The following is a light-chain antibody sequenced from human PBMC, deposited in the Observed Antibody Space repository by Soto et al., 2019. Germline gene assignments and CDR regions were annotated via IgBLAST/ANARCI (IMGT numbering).Light chain of an antibody. J-gene: IGLJ2*01. Sequence: QSVLTQPASVSGSPGQSITISCTGTSSDLGGYNYVSWYQQHPGKAPKLMIYGVSNRPSGVSGRFFGSKSGNTASLTISGLQPEDEADYYCSSYRSSIIPVVFGGGTQLTVL. CDR1: SSDLGGYNY. CDR2: GVS. CDR3: SSYRSSIIPVV. V-gene: IGLV2-14*01.